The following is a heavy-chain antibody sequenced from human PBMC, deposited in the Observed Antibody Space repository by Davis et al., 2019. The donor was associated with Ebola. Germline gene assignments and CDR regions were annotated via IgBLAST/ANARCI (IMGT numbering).Heavy chain of an antibody. J-gene: IGHJ4*02. CDR3: ARDSVGLYLSAVIAVTGTSFDY. CDR2: INPSGGST. V-gene: IGHV1-46*03. CDR1: GYTFTSYY. Sequence: ASVKVSCKASGYTFTSYYMHWVRQAPGQGLEWMGIINPSGGSTSYAQKFQGRVTMTRDTSTSTVYMELSSLRSEDTAVYYCARDSVGLYLSAVIAVTGTSFDYWGQGTLVTVSS. D-gene: IGHD6-19*01.